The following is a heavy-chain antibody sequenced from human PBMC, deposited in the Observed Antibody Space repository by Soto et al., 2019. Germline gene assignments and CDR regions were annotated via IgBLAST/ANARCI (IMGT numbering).Heavy chain of an antibody. V-gene: IGHV3-7*01. CDR3: ARVPYDSTGYFNDY. CDR2: IKQNGAET. D-gene: IGHD3-22*01. Sequence: EVQLVESGGALVQPGGTLRLSCAASGFTFGRHWMSWVRQAPGKGLEWVANIKQNGAETYYAHPVQGRFTISRDNIKSILYLQMSGLRGDDTAVYSCARVPYDSTGYFNDYRGQGTLVSVSS. J-gene: IGHJ4*02. CDR1: GFTFGRHW.